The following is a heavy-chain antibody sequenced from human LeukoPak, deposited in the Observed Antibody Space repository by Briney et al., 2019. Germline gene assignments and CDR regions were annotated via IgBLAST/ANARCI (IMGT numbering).Heavy chain of an antibody. CDR1: GFTFSTYW. J-gene: IGHJ4*02. Sequence: GGSLRLSCAASGFTFSTYWMHWVRQAPGKGLVWVSRINSDGSSTSYADSVKGRFTISRDNAKNTLYLQMNSLRAEDTAVYYCARESWGYYFDYWGQGTLVTVSS. CDR3: ARESWGYYFDY. CDR2: INSDGSST. V-gene: IGHV3-74*01. D-gene: IGHD3-16*01.